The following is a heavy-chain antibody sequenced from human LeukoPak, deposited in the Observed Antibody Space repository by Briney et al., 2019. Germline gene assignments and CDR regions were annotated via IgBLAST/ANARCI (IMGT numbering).Heavy chain of an antibody. V-gene: IGHV4-39*07. D-gene: IGHD1-14*01. Sequence: SETLSLTCTVSGGSISSYYWGWIRQPPGKGLEWIGSIYYSGSTYYNPSLKSRVTISVDTSKNQFSLKLSSVTAADTAVYYCAAIKGTRFDYWGQGTLVTVSS. CDR2: IYYSGST. J-gene: IGHJ4*02. CDR1: GGSISSYY. CDR3: AAIKGTRFDY.